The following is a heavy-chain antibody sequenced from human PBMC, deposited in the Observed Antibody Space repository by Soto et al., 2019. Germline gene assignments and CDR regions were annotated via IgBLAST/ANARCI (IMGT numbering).Heavy chain of an antibody. D-gene: IGHD6-19*01. Sequence: GGSLRLSCAASGFTFSSYAMSWVRQAPGKGLEWVSGISSSGGDTPYADSVKGRFTISRDNSKNTLYLQMNSLRAEDTAVYYCARDRVIAVAGTSWYFDRPGRGTRVTVSS. CDR1: GFTFSSYA. CDR3: ARDRVIAVAGTSWYFDR. J-gene: IGHJ2*01. V-gene: IGHV3-23*01. CDR2: ISSSGGDT.